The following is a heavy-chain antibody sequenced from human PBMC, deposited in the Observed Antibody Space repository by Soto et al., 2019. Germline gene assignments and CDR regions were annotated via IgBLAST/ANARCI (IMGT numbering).Heavy chain of an antibody. Sequence: PGGSLRLSCAASGFTFSSYAMSWVRQAPGKGLEWVSAISGSGGSTYYADSVKGRFTISRDNSKNTLYLQMNSLRAEDTAVYYCSSGSYGPYYYGMDVWGQGTTVTVSS. CDR1: GFTFSSYA. D-gene: IGHD1-26*01. V-gene: IGHV3-23*01. CDR3: SSGSYGPYYYGMDV. J-gene: IGHJ6*02. CDR2: ISGSGGST.